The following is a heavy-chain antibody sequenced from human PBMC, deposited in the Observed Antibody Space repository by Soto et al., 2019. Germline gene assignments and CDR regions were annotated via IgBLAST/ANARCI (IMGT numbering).Heavy chain of an antibody. CDR3: ASGAMVQKRGPYYYGMDV. CDR1: GGTFSSYA. CDR2: IIPIFGTA. J-gene: IGHJ6*02. D-gene: IGHD5-18*01. Sequence: GASVKVSCKASGGTFSSYAISWVRQAPGQGLEWMGGIIPIFGTANYAQKFQGRVTITADESTSAAYMELSSLRSEDTAVYYCASGAMVQKRGPYYYGMDVWGQGTXVTVSS. V-gene: IGHV1-69*13.